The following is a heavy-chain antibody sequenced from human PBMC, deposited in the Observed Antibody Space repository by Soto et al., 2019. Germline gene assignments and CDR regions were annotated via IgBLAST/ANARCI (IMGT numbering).Heavy chain of an antibody. CDR1: GYSFTSYW. Sequence: GESLKISCKGSGYSFTSYWIGWVRQMPGKGLEWMGIIYPGDSDTRYSPSFQGQVTISADKSISTAYLQWSSPKASDTAMYYCARQVASSSWYKYFDYWGQGTLVTVSS. CDR3: ARQVASSSWYKYFDY. J-gene: IGHJ4*02. V-gene: IGHV5-51*01. CDR2: IYPGDSDT. D-gene: IGHD6-13*01.